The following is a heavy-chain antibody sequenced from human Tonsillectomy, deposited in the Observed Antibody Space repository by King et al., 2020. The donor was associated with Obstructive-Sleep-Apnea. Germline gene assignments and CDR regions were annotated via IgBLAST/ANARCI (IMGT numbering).Heavy chain of an antibody. V-gene: IGHV3-30-3*01. CDR2: ISYDGINK. CDR1: GFTFSTYA. J-gene: IGHJ3*02. CDR3: ARDSWAFDI. Sequence: QLVQSGGGVVQPGRSLRLSCAASGFTFSTYAMHWVRQTPGKGLEWVAMISYDGINKYYTDSVKGRFTISRDNSKHTLYLQMDSLRAEDTAVYYCARDSWAFDIWGQGTMVTVSS.